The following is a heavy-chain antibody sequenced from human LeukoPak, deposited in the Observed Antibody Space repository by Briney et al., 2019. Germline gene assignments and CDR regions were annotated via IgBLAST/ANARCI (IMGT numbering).Heavy chain of an antibody. CDR1: GYTFTGYY. CDR3: ARVYFRYSSSWFGY. V-gene: IGHV1-2*02. CDR2: INPNSGGT. D-gene: IGHD6-13*01. J-gene: IGHJ4*02. Sequence: GASVKVSCKASGYTFTGYYMHWVRQAPGQGLEWMGWINPNSGGTNYAQKFQGRVTMTRDTSISTAYMELSRLRSDNTAVYYCARVYFRYSSSWFGYWGQGTLVTVSS.